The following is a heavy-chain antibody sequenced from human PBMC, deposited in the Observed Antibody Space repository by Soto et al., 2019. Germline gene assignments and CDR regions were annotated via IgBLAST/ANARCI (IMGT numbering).Heavy chain of an antibody. CDR3: SRDRFGYGVIDV. CDR1: GDSISSYF. Sequence: QVQLQESGPGLVKPSETLSLTCTVSGDSISSYFWSWIRQSPGKGLEWIGYIYHSGSTTYNPSLMSRVTMSLDTSKNQFSRKLSSVTAADTAVYYCSRDRFGYGVIDVWGQVTTVTVSS. V-gene: IGHV4-59*01. CDR2: IYHSGST. J-gene: IGHJ6*02. D-gene: IGHD5-12*01.